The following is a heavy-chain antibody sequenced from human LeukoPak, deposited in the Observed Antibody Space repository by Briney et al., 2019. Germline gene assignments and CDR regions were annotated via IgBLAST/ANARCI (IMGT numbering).Heavy chain of an antibody. CDR3: ARGAPSGNYLFDY. V-gene: IGHV1-2*02. J-gene: IGHJ4*02. CDR2: INPNSGGT. D-gene: IGHD1-26*01. Sequence: ASVKVSCKVSGYTLTELCMHWVRQAPGQGLEWMGWINPNSGGTNYAQKFQGRVTMTRDTSISTAYMELSRLRSDDTAVYFCARGAPSGNYLFDYWGQGTLVTVSS. CDR1: GYTLTELC.